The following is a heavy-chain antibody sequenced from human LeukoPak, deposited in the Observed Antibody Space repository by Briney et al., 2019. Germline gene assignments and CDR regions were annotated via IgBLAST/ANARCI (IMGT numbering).Heavy chain of an antibody. CDR2: LNSDGSST. CDR1: GFTFSSYW. CDR3: ARGTTGQRYYFDY. V-gene: IGHV3-74*01. Sequence: PGGSLRLSCAASGFTFSSYWMHWVRQAPGRGLVWVSRLNSDGSSTYFADSVKGRFTISRDNAKNTLYLQMNSLRAEDTAVYYCARGTTGQRYYFDYRGQGTLVTVSS. D-gene: IGHD1-1*01. J-gene: IGHJ4*02.